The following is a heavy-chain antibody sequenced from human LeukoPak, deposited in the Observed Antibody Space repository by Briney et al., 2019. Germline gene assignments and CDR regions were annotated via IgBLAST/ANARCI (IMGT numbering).Heavy chain of an antibody. D-gene: IGHD5-12*01. Sequence: GGSLRPSCAASGFTFSNYAMSWVRQAPGKGLEWVSVISVSGGSTNYAASVRGRFTISRDNSKNTLFLQMNSLRADDTAVYYCVKDPSVGLATGYWGQGTPVTVSS. CDR1: GFTFSNYA. CDR3: VKDPSVGLATGY. J-gene: IGHJ4*02. V-gene: IGHV3-23*01. CDR2: ISVSGGST.